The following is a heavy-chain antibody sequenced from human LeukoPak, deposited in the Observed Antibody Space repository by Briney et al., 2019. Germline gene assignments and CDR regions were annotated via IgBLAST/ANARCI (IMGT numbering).Heavy chain of an antibody. D-gene: IGHD3-9*01. J-gene: IGHJ5*02. Sequence: TGRSLRLSCAASGFNFSTYGMHWVSQAPGKWLEWVAVIWYDGRSKYYADSVKGRFTISRDNSKNTLHMEMNSLRAEDTAVYYCARGLRYFDWSQNWFDPWGQGTLATVSS. CDR1: GFNFSTYG. CDR3: ARGLRYFDWSQNWFDP. V-gene: IGHV3-33*01. CDR2: IWYDGRSK.